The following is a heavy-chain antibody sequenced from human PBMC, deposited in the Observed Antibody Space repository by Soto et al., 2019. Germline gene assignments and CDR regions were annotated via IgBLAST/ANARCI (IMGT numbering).Heavy chain of an antibody. D-gene: IGHD5-12*01. V-gene: IGHV3-48*03. CDR1: GFSFSSYE. J-gene: IGHJ4*01. Sequence: PGGSRRLSCAASGFSFSSYEMDWVRRAQGKGLEWVSYIIPSGGTIYYADSVRGRFSISRDNAKNLLYLQVNSLKVEDTAVSYCVRDSTSGYDLVHFTFWGHGTLVTVSS. CDR2: IIPSGGTI. CDR3: VRDSTSGYDLVHFTF.